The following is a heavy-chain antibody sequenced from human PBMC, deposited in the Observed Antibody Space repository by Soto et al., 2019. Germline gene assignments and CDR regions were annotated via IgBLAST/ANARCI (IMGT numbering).Heavy chain of an antibody. J-gene: IGHJ4*02. V-gene: IGHV4-4*07. D-gene: IGHD5-12*01. CDR1: GGSINTFY. CDR3: AREGSYSAYNFAHGIQLWSFDF. Sequence: SETLSLTCTVSGGSINTFYWSWGRQPAGKGLEWIGRIFSSGSTSFNPSLESRVAMSVDTSKNRFSLNLSSVTAADMAVYYCAREGSYSAYNFAHGIQLWSFDFWGQGALVTVSS. CDR2: IFSSGST.